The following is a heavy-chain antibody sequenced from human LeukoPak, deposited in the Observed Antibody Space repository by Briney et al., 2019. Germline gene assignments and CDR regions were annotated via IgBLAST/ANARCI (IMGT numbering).Heavy chain of an antibody. D-gene: IGHD6-6*01. CDR1: GFTFSRHW. J-gene: IGHJ6*02. Sequence: PGGSLRLSCTASGFTFSRHWISWVRQTPGKGLEWVANIKEDGSEQYYVDSVKGRFTMSRDNAKSSLYLQMNSLRADDTAVYYCAKGIAARFPLGYGMDVWGQGTTVTVSS. CDR2: IKEDGSEQ. V-gene: IGHV3-7*03. CDR3: AKGIAARFPLGYGMDV.